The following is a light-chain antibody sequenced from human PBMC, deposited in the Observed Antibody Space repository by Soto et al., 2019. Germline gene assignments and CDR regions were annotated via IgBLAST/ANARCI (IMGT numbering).Light chain of an antibody. CDR2: EVS. CDR1: SSDVGGYNF. CDR3: SSYTSSSIPVV. J-gene: IGLJ2*01. V-gene: IGLV2-14*01. Sequence: QSALTQPASVSGSPGQWITISCTGTSSDVGGYNFVSWYQQYPGKAPKLMIYEVSKRPSGVSDRFSGSKSGDTASLTISGLQAEDEADYYCSSYTSSSIPVVFGGGTKVTVL.